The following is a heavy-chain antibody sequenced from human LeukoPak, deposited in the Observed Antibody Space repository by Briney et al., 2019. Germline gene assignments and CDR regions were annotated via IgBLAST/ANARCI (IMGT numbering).Heavy chain of an antibody. Sequence: GGSLRLSCAASGFTFSNYNMNWVRQAPGKGLEWVAVTSFDGTHKFYADSVKGRFTISRDNSKNTLYVQINSLRLEDTAVYFCARGQLRFLEWSSAFDYWGQGTLVTVSS. D-gene: IGHD3-3*01. V-gene: IGHV3-30*03. CDR3: ARGQLRFLEWSSAFDY. CDR1: GFTFSNYN. J-gene: IGHJ4*02. CDR2: TSFDGTHK.